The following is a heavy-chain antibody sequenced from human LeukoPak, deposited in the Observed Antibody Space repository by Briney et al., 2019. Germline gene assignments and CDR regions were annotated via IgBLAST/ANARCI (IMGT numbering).Heavy chain of an antibody. Sequence: GGSLRLSCAVSGFIVSRNDMTWVRQAPGKGLEWVSLLYSDGKTFYADSVKGRLTISRDNSKNTLNLQMNSLRADDTAVYYCARAVAGLYFDYWGQGTLVTVSS. V-gene: IGHV3-53*01. CDR1: GFIVSRND. CDR3: ARAVAGLYFDY. CDR2: LYSDGKT. J-gene: IGHJ4*02. D-gene: IGHD6-19*01.